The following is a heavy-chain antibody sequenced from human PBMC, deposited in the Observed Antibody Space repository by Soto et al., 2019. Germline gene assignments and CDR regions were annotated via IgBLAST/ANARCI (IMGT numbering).Heavy chain of an antibody. V-gene: IGHV1-2*04. Sequence: GAAVKVSCKASGYTFTGYYMHWVRQAPGQGXEWMGWINPNSGGTNYAQKFQGWVTMTRDTSISTAYMELSRLRSDDTAVYYCAREGGYCSGGSCYNWFDPWGQGTLVTVSS. CDR3: AREGGYCSGGSCYNWFDP. CDR1: GYTFTGYY. CDR2: INPNSGGT. D-gene: IGHD2-15*01. J-gene: IGHJ5*02.